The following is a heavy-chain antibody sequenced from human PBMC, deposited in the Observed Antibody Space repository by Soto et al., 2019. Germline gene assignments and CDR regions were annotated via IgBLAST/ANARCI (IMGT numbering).Heavy chain of an antibody. CDR1: GFTFGGSA. CDR3: TRQTDAVQWLVVPTDYNFDY. CDR2: IRRKTNRYAT. Sequence: EGQLVESGGGLVQPGGSLKLSCAASGFTFGGSAMHWVRQASGKGLEWVGHIRRKTNRYATAYAESVKGRFTISRDDSMNTAYLQMNSLKADDTAVYFCTRQTDAVQWLVVPTDYNFDYWGQGTLVTVSS. D-gene: IGHD6-19*01. V-gene: IGHV3-73*02. J-gene: IGHJ4*02.